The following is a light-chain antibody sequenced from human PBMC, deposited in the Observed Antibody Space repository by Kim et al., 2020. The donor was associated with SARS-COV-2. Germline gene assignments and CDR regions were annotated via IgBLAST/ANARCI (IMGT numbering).Light chain of an antibody. V-gene: IGKV3-15*01. J-gene: IGKJ1*01. CDR1: QSVNSS. CDR2: DAS. Sequence: EILLTQSPATLSVSPGERATLSCRASQSVNSSLVWYQQNPGQAPRLLIYDASTRAAGIPARVSGSGSGTEFTLTINSLQSEDFAVYYCHQYNNWPRTFGQGTKVDIK. CDR3: HQYNNWPRT.